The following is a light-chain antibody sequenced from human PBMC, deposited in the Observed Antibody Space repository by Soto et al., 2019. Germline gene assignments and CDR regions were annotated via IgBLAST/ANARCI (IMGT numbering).Light chain of an antibody. Sequence: AIQMTPSPSSLSASVGDRVTITCRASQAVGSCLSWYQQKSGGAPKLLIYGSSVLQAGVSSRFSARGSCTNFTLTITSLQPEDFATYFCRQDVSYPWTFGQGTKVEI. CDR3: RQDVSYPWT. CDR2: GSS. V-gene: IGKV1-6*02. J-gene: IGKJ1*01. CDR1: QAVGSC.